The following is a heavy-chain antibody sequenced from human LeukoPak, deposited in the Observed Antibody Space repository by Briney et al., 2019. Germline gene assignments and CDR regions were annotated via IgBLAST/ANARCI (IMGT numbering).Heavy chain of an antibody. Sequence: SETLSLTCTVSGGSISSYYWSWIRQPPGKGLEWIGYIYYSGSTNYNPSLKSRFTISVDTSETQFSLKLSSVTAADTAVYYCARHGRGHYDILTGYGFGAFDIWGQGTMVTVSS. CDR2: IYYSGST. D-gene: IGHD3-9*01. V-gene: IGHV4-59*08. J-gene: IGHJ3*02. CDR1: GGSISSYY. CDR3: ARHGRGHYDILTGYGFGAFDI.